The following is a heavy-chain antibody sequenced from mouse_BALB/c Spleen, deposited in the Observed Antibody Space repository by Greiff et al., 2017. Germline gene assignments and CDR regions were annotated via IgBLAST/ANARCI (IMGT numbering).Heavy chain of an antibody. V-gene: IGHV5-17*02. CDR2: ISSGSSTI. J-gene: IGHJ4*01. D-gene: IGHD1-1*01. Sequence: EVQLVESGGGLVQPGGSRKLSCAASGFTFSSFGMHWVRQAPEKGLEWVAYISSGSSTIYYADTVKGRFTISRDNPKNTLFLQMTSLRSEDTAMYYCARYYAAMDYWGQGTSVTVSS. CDR1: GFTFSSFG. CDR3: ARYYAAMDY.